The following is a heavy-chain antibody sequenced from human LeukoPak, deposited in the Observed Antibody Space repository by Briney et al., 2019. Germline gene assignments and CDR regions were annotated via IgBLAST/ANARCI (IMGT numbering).Heavy chain of an antibody. CDR1: GGIFSSYA. CDR3: ARLASGSYAKDY. V-gene: IGHV1-69*05. D-gene: IGHD1-26*01. Sequence: SVKVSCKASGGIFSSYAVGWVRQAPGQGLEWMGGIIPIFGTANYAQKFQGRVTITTDESTSTAYMELSSLRSEDTAVYYCARLASGSYAKDYWGQGTLVTVSS. J-gene: IGHJ4*02. CDR2: IIPIFGTA.